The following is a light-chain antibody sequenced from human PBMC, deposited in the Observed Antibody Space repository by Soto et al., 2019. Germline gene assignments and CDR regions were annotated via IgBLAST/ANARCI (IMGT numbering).Light chain of an antibody. CDR3: QQYNNGRWT. CDR1: QSVSSN. V-gene: IGKV3-15*01. CDR2: GAS. J-gene: IGKJ1*01. Sequence: EIVMTQSPVTLSVSPGERATLSCRASQSVSSNLAWYHQKPGQAPRLLIYGASTRATGIPARFSGSGSGTEFTLTISSLQSEDFAVYYCQQYNNGRWTFGQGTKVDIK.